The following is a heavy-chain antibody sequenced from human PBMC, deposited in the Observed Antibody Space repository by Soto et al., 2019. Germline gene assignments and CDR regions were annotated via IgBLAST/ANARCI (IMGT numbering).Heavy chain of an antibody. CDR1: GGSISSSSYY. Sequence: QLQLQESGPGLVKPSETLSLTCTVSGGSISSSSYYWGWIRQPPGKGLEWIGSIYYSGSTYYNPSLKSRVTISVDTSKNQFSLKLSSVTAADTAVYYCARLQAGFGELMGGKFDYWGQGTLVTVSS. CDR2: IYYSGST. V-gene: IGHV4-39*01. D-gene: IGHD3-10*01. J-gene: IGHJ4*02. CDR3: ARLQAGFGELMGGKFDY.